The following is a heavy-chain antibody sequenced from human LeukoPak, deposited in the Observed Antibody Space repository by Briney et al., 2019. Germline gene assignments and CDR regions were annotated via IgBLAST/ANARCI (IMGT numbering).Heavy chain of an antibody. CDR1: GSTFSHHH. V-gene: IGHV3-30*03. CDR2: IALDGSRK. CDR3: ARDQGDASGWFFDY. J-gene: IGHJ4*02. D-gene: IGHD6-19*01. Sequence: GGPLRLSCAASGSTFSHHHIHWVRQAPGKGLEWVTVIALDGSRKIYADSVKGRFTISRDNSKNTVSLRMNSLGVEDTAVYYCARDQGDASGWFFDYWGQGARVIVSS.